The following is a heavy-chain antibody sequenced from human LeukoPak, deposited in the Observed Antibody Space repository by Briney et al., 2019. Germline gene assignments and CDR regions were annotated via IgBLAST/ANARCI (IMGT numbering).Heavy chain of an antibody. V-gene: IGHV3-53*01. CDR1: GFTVSSNY. CDR2: IYSGGST. D-gene: IGHD3-10*01. CDR3: ARGYYYGSGSYYNAGVLDY. Sequence: PGGSLRLSCAASGFTVSSNYMSWVRQAPGKGLEWVSVIYSGGSTYYADSVKGRFTISRDNSKNTLYLQMNSLRAEDTAVYYCARGYYYGSGSYYNAGVLDYWGQGTLVTVSS. J-gene: IGHJ4*02.